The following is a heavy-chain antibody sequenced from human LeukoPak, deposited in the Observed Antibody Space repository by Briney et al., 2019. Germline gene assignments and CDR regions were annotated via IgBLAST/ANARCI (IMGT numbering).Heavy chain of an antibody. V-gene: IGHV3-7*01. CDR2: IKQDGSEK. CDR1: GFTFSSYW. Sequence: PGGSLRLACAASGFTFSSYWMSWVRQAPGKGLEWVANIKQDGSEKYYVDSVKGRFTISRDNAKNSLYLQMNSLRAEDTAVYYCARNDFWSGYYTSGTNDYWGQGTLVTVSS. CDR3: ARNDFWSGYYTSGTNDY. J-gene: IGHJ4*02. D-gene: IGHD3-3*01.